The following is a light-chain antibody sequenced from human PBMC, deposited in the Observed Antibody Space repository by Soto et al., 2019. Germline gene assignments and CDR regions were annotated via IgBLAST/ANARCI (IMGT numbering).Light chain of an antibody. J-gene: IGKJ1*01. CDR2: AAS. CDR1: QAIGTD. V-gene: IGKV1-17*01. CDR3: LQYNSYPRT. Sequence: IQMTQSPSSLSASLGDRVTITCRASQAIGTDLGWYQQKPGKAPKRLIYAASSLQSGAPQRFSGSGSGTDFTLTIRSLQSEDFATYFCLQYNSYPRTFGQGTRVDI.